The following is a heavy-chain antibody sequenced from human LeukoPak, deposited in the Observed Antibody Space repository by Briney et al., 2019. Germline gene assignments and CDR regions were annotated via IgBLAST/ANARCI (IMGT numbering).Heavy chain of an antibody. CDR3: ARGGPFGDCTYSDFDY. CDR1: GYTFTGYY. V-gene: IGHV1-2*04. J-gene: IGHJ4*02. D-gene: IGHD2-21*02. Sequence: ASVKVSCKASGYTFTGYYMHWVRQAPGQGLEWMGWINPNSGGTNYAQKFQGWVTMTRDTSISTAYMELSRLRSDDTAVYYCARGGPFGDCTYSDFDYWGQGTLVTVSS. CDR2: INPNSGGT.